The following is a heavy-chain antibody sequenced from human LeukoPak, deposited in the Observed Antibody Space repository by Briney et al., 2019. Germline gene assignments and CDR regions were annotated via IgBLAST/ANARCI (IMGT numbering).Heavy chain of an antibody. CDR1: GYTFTGYY. Sequence: ASVKVSCKASGYTFTGYYIHWVRQAPGQGLEWMGWINPNSGGTNYAQRFQGRVTMTRDTSISTAYKELSRLRSDDTAVYYCARQSDIVVVVAAFDPWGQGTLVTVSS. J-gene: IGHJ5*02. V-gene: IGHV1-2*02. CDR3: ARQSDIVVVVAAFDP. D-gene: IGHD2-15*01. CDR2: INPNSGGT.